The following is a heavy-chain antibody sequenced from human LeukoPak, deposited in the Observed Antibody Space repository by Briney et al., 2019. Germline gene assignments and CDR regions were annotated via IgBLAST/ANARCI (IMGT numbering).Heavy chain of an antibody. V-gene: IGHV4-59*01. D-gene: IGHD2-2*01. CDR1: GGSISSYY. CDR3: ARGLVGVNY. CDR2: IYYSGST. Sequence: SETLSLTCTVSGGSISSYYWSWIRQPPGKGLEWIGYIYYSGSTNYNPSLTSRVTISVDTSKNQCSLKLSSVTAADTAVYYCARGLVGVNYWGQGTLVTVSS. J-gene: IGHJ4*02.